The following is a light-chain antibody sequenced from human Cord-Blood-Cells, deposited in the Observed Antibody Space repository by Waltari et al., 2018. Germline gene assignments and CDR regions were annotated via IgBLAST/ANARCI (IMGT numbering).Light chain of an antibody. Sequence: QSVLTQPPSASGTPGQRVTISCSGSSSNIGSTTVNCHQQLPGTAPKLLISSNNQRPSGVPDRFSGSKSGTSASLAISGLQSEDEADYYCAAWDDSLNGHVVFGGGTKLTVL. J-gene: IGLJ2*01. V-gene: IGLV1-44*01. CDR2: SNN. CDR3: AAWDDSLNGHVV. CDR1: SSNIGSTT.